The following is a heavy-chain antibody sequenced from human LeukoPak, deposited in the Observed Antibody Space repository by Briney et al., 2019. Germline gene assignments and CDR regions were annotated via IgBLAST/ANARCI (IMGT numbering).Heavy chain of an antibody. CDR2: IYYSGST. V-gene: IGHV4-59*01. CDR3: ARYSGTYYVY. J-gene: IGHJ4*02. Sequence: SETLSLTCTVSGGSISNYYWSWIRQPPGMGLEWIGYIYYSGSTKYNASLKSRVIISVDTSKNQFSLNLSSVTAADTAVYYCARYSGTYYVYWGQGTLVTVSS. CDR1: GGSISNYY. D-gene: IGHD1-26*01.